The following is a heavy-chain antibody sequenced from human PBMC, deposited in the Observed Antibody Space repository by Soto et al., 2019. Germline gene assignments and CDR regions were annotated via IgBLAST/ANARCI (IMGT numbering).Heavy chain of an antibody. D-gene: IGHD3-3*01. J-gene: IGHJ5*02. CDR1: GDTFSSYA. Sequence: QVQLVQSGAEVKKPGSSVKVSCKASGDTFSSYAISWVRQAPGQGLEWMGGIIPIFGTANYAQKFQGRVTITADEATSTAYMVLSSLRSEDTAVYYCARWFWSPTLRPNWFDPWGQGTLVTVSS. CDR2: IIPIFGTA. V-gene: IGHV1-69*01. CDR3: ARWFWSPTLRPNWFDP.